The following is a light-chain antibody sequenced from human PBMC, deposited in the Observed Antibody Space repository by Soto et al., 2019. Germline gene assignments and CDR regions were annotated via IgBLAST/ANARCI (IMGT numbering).Light chain of an antibody. CDR3: AAWDDSLTGVV. Sequence: QSVLTQPPSASGTPGQRVTISCSGSSSNIGSNSVCWYQQLPGTAPKLLIYRNNQRPSGVPDRFSGSKSGTSASLAISGLRSEDEADYYCAAWDDSLTGVVIGGGTKLTVL. J-gene: IGLJ2*01. V-gene: IGLV1-47*01. CDR1: SSNIGSNS. CDR2: RNN.